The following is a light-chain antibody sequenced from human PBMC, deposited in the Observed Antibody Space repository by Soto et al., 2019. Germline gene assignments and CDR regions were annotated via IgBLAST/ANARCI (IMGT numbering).Light chain of an antibody. Sequence: EIVLTQSPATLSLSPGERATLSCRASQSISTYLAWYQQKPGQSPRLLIYDSSNRATGIPARFSGSGSGTDFTXXIXPLXXEDSAVYYCQHRNNWPPGATFGGGTKVEIK. CDR3: QHRNNWPPGAT. CDR1: QSISTY. J-gene: IGKJ4*01. CDR2: DSS. V-gene: IGKV3-11*01.